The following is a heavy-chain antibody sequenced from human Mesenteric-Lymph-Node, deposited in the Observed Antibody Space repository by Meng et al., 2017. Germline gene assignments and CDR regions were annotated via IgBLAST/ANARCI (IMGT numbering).Heavy chain of an antibody. D-gene: IGHD2-8*01. V-gene: IGHV1-69*05. CDR3: ATYCTNGVCYNYFDY. CDR1: GGTFSSYA. Sequence: SVKVSCKASGGTFSSYAISWVRQAPGQGLEWMGGIIPIFGTANYAQKFQGRVTITTDESTSTAYMELSSLRSEDTAVYYCATYCTNGVCYNYFDYWGQGTRVTVSS. J-gene: IGHJ4*02. CDR2: IIPIFGTA.